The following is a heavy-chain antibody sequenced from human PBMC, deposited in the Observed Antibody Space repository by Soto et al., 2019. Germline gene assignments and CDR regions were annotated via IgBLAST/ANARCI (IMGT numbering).Heavy chain of an antibody. CDR2: IYWNDDK. J-gene: IGHJ5*01. Sequence: GTGPTLVNPTQTLTLTCTFSGFSLSTSRGGVGWIRQPPGKTLEWLAIIYWNDDKYYSPSLKSRLTITKDTSKNQVVLTMTNMDPVDTATYYCAQRGDSMPRGWFDSWGQGTPVTVSS. V-gene: IGHV2-5*01. CDR1: GFSLSTSRGG. D-gene: IGHD2-21*02. CDR3: AQRGDSMPRGWFDS.